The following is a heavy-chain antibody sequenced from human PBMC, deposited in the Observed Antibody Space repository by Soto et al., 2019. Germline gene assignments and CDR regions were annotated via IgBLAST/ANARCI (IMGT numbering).Heavy chain of an antibody. CDR3: ARRHQDVVAIKRGYYYYYMDV. CDR1: GGSISSYY. Sequence: PSETLSLTCTVSGGSISSYYWSWIRQPPGKGLEWIGYIYYSGSTNYNPSLKSRVTISVDTSKNQFSLKLSSVTAADTAVYYCARRHQDVVAIKRGYYYYYMDVWGKGTTVTVSS. V-gene: IGHV4-59*08. D-gene: IGHD5-12*01. CDR2: IYYSGST. J-gene: IGHJ6*03.